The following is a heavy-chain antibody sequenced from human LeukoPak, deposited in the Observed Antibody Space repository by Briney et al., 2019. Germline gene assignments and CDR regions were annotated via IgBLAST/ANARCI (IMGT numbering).Heavy chain of an antibody. CDR2: ISSSSSTI. CDR3: ARGSTYYDSSGQVPFDY. J-gene: IGHJ4*02. D-gene: IGHD3-22*01. Sequence: TGGSLRLSCAASGFTFSTYSMNWVRQAPGKGLEWVSYISSSSSTIYYADSVKGRFTISRDNAKNSLYLQMNSLRAEDTAVYYGARGSTYYDSSGQVPFDYWGQGTLVTVSS. CDR1: GFTFSTYS. V-gene: IGHV3-48*01.